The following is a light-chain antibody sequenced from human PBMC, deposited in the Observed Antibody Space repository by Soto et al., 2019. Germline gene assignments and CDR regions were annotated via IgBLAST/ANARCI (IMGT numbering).Light chain of an antibody. CDR2: GAS. CDR1: QSVSSN. V-gene: IGKV3-15*01. Sequence: EIVMTQSPATLSVSPGERATLSCRASQSVSSNLAWYQQKPGQAPRLLIYGASTRATGIPARFSGSGSGTEFTRTNSSLQSEDFAVYYCQHYNNWPRTFGQGTKVEIK. J-gene: IGKJ1*01. CDR3: QHYNNWPRT.